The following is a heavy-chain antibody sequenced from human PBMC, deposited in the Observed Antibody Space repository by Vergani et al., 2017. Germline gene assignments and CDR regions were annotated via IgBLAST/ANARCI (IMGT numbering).Heavy chain of an antibody. Sequence: EVQLLESGGGLVQPGGSLRLSCAASGFTFSSYAMSWVRQAPGKGLEWVSAISGSGGSTYYADSVKGRFTISRDNSKNTLYLQMNSLRAEDTAVYYCAKVGSSSSGNYYYYGMDVWGQGTTVTVSS. D-gene: IGHD6-6*01. CDR3: AKVGSSSSGNYYYYGMDV. CDR1: GFTFSSYA. J-gene: IGHJ6*02. CDR2: ISGSGGST. V-gene: IGHV3-23*01.